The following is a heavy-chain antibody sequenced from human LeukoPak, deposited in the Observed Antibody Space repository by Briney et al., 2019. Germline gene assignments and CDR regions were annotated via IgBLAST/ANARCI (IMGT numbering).Heavy chain of an antibody. CDR3: AREGQLLAYNWFDP. V-gene: IGHV3-74*01. J-gene: IGHJ5*02. CDR1: GFTFSSYW. D-gene: IGHD2-2*01. CDR2: INSDGRST. Sequence: RPGGSLRLSCAASGFTFSSYWMHWVRQAPGKGLVWVSRINSDGRSTSYADSVKGRFTISRDNAKNSLYLQMNSLRAEDTAVYYCAREGQLLAYNWFDPWGQGTLVTVSS.